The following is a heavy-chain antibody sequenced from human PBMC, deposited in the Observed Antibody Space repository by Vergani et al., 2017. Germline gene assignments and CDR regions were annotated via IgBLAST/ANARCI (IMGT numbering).Heavy chain of an antibody. V-gene: IGHV7-4-1*01. J-gene: IGHJ4*02. CDR1: GYSFNNYA. D-gene: IGHD6-19*01. CDR2: INPTTGNP. Sequence: QEQLVQSGSELKKPGASVKVSCKASGYSFNNYAIHWVRQAPGQRLEWMGWINPTTGNPTYARAFPGRFVFSLDTSLSTAYLQIVSLKSEDTAVYFCSRAKRGRLAVGATDSWVQGTLLTVSS. CDR3: SRAKRGRLAVGATDS.